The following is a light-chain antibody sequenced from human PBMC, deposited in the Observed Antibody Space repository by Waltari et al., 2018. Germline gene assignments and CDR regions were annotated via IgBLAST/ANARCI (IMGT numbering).Light chain of an antibody. V-gene: IGKV3-15*01. CDR3: QQYYVWPPIT. CDR1: QSVRTH. Sequence: VLLTQSPASLSVSPGDTVILSCRASQSVRTHLVWLQQKAGQAPRTLIYGASTRASGVPSRFSGSGSETDFTLIISSLQSEDAAVYFCQQYYVWPPITFGGGTK. J-gene: IGKJ4*01. CDR2: GAS.